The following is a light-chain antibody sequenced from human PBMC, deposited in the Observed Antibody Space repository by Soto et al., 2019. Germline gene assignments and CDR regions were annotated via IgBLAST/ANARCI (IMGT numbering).Light chain of an antibody. V-gene: IGKV3-15*01. Sequence: EIVMTQSPATLSVSPGERATLFCRASQGVSTYLAWYQQKPGQAPRLLIYGPSTRATGIPARFRGSGSGTEFTLTITRLQSEDFAVYYCQQYYDWPLTFGEGTKGDVK. CDR2: GPS. J-gene: IGKJ4*02. CDR3: QQYYDWPLT. CDR1: QGVSTY.